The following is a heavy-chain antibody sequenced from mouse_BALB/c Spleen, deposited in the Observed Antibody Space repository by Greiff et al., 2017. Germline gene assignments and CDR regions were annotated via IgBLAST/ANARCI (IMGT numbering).Heavy chain of an antibody. Sequence: EVKLMESGGGLVQPGGSRKLSCAASGFTFSSFGMHWVRQAPEKGLEWVAYISNGGGSTYYPDTVKGRFTISRDNAKNTLYLQMSSLKSEDTAMYYCALHYYGLWFAYWGQGTLVTVSA. V-gene: IGHV5-12-2*01. D-gene: IGHD1-2*01. J-gene: IGHJ3*01. CDR1: GFTFSSFG. CDR3: ALHYYGLWFAY. CDR2: ISNGGGST.